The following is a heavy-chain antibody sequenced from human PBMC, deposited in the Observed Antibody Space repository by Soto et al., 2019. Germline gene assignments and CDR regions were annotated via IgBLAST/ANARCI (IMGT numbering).Heavy chain of an antibody. J-gene: IGHJ4*02. CDR3: ARGFGRSHFDY. Sequence: SETLSLTCTVSGGSISSRDSYCCWIRQRPGKGLELIGSFHYSGSTYYNPSLKSRVTISVDTSKNQLSLRVTSVTAADTAVYYCARGFGRSHFDYWGQGTLVTVSS. D-gene: IGHD3-16*01. V-gene: IGHV4-39*01. CDR2: FHYSGST. CDR1: GGSISSRDSY.